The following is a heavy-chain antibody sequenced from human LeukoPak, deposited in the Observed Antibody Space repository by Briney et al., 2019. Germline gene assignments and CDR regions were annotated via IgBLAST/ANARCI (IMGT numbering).Heavy chain of an antibody. CDR1: GYTFTSYY. Sequence: ASVKVSCKASGYTFTSYYMHWLRQAPGRGLEWMGIINSSGGITSYVQKFQGRVTVTRDTSTSTVYMELSSLRSEDTAVYYCARGSGTSNYLIGYWGQGTLVTVSS. V-gene: IGHV1-46*01. D-gene: IGHD5-24*01. CDR3: ARGSGTSNYLIGY. J-gene: IGHJ4*02. CDR2: INSSGGIT.